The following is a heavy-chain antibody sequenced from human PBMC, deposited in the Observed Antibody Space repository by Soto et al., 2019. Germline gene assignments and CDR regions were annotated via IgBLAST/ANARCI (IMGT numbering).Heavy chain of an antibody. CDR2: INIDGITT. D-gene: IGHD2-15*01. CDR3: VRIRRGDVYTFGY. V-gene: IGHV3-74*01. J-gene: IGHJ4*02. Sequence: EVQLVESGGVSVQPGGSLRLSCAASGISLSNYWMHWVRQAPGKGLVWVSRINIDGITTTYADSVKGRFTISRDNAKNTLYLQMNSLRDEDTVVYYSVRIRRGDVYTFGYWGQGTLATVSS. CDR1: GISLSNYW.